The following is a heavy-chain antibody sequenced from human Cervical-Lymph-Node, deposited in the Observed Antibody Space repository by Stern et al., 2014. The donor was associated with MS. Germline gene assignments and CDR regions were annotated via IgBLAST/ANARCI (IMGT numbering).Heavy chain of an antibody. Sequence: QVQLVESGPGLVKPSQTLSLTCTVSGGSVSSGSRYWSWIRQHPGKGLEWIGYISYSGNTYYSPSLQSRLTISMDPSKNQFSLKLRSVTAADTAIYYCARVTEFLRFFYPDYWGQGTLVTVSS. CDR2: ISYSGNT. CDR3: ARVTEFLRFFYPDY. D-gene: IGHD3-3*01. V-gene: IGHV4-31*03. CDR1: GGSVSSGSRY. J-gene: IGHJ4*02.